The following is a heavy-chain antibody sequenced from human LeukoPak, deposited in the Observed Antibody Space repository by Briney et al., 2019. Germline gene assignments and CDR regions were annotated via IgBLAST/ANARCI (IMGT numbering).Heavy chain of an antibody. D-gene: IGHD3-22*01. CDR3: ARQYYYDSSGHSDYFDY. CDR2: IYYSGST. CDR1: GGSISSGGYY. Sequence: PSETLSLTCTVSGGSISSGGYYWSWIRQHPGKGLEWIWYIYYSGSTHYNPSLKSRVTISVDTSKNQFSLKLSSVTAADTAVYYCARQYYYDSSGHSDYFDYWGQGTLVTVSS. J-gene: IGHJ4*02. V-gene: IGHV4-31*03.